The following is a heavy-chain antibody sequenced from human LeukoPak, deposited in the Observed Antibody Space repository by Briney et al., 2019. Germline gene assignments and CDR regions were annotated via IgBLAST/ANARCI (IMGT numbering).Heavy chain of an antibody. D-gene: IGHD5-24*01. V-gene: IGHV1-46*01. Sequence: ASVKVSCKASGYTFTSYYMHWVRQAPGQGVEWMGIINPSGGSTSYAQKFQGRVTITRETSTRRVYMEMSRLRSRDTAVYYCARVERWLQFGYFDYWGQGTLVTVSS. CDR3: ARVERWLQFGYFDY. CDR2: INPSGGST. CDR1: GYTFTSYY. J-gene: IGHJ4*02.